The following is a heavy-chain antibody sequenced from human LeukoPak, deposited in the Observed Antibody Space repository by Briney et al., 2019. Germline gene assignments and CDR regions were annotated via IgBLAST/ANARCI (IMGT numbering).Heavy chain of an antibody. V-gene: IGHV4-39*01. CDR2: IYYSGST. CDR1: GGSISSSSYY. CDR3: ATSRTAWGYYYMDV. Sequence: SETLSLTCTVSGGSISSSSYYWGWIRQPPGKGLEWIGSIYYSGSTYYNPSLKSRVTISVDTSKNQFSLKLSSVTAADTAVYYCATSRTAWGYYYMDVWGEGTTVTVSS. J-gene: IGHJ6*03. D-gene: IGHD7-27*01.